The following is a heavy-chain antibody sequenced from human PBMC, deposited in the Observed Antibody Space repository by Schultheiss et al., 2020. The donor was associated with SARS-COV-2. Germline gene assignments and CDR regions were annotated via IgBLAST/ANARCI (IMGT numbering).Heavy chain of an antibody. D-gene: IGHD2-2*01. CDR3: AGQKEGIVVVPAATDY. V-gene: IGHV4-38-2*01. Sequence: SETLSLTCAVSGYSISSGYYWGWIRQPPGKGLEWIGSIYHSGSTYYNPSLKSRVTISVDTSKNQFSLKLSSVTAADTAVYYCAGQKEGIVVVPAATDYWGQGTLVTVSS. J-gene: IGHJ4*02. CDR2: IYHSGST. CDR1: GYSISSGYY.